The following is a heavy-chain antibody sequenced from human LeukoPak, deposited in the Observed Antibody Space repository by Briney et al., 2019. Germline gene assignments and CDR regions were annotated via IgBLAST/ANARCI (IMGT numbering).Heavy chain of an antibody. Sequence: ASVKVSCKASGYTFTGYYMHWVRQAPGQGLEWMGWINPNSGGTNYAQKFQGRVTMTRDTSISTAYMELSRLRSDDTAVYYCAREDGSYQAFDIWGKGTTVTVSS. V-gene: IGHV1-2*02. J-gene: IGHJ6*04. CDR1: GYTFTGYY. CDR2: INPNSGGT. CDR3: AREDGSYQAFDI. D-gene: IGHD1-26*01.